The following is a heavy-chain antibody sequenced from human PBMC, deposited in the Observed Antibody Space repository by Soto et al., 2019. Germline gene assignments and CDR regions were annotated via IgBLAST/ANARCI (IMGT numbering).Heavy chain of an antibody. CDR2: INPSGGST. CDR3: ARSDFHCSSTSCYSEGWFDP. V-gene: IGHV1-46*03. J-gene: IGHJ5*02. CDR1: GYTFTSYY. D-gene: IGHD2-2*01. Sequence: ASLKVSCKASGYTFTSYYMHWVRQAPGQGLEGMGIINPSGGSTSYAQKFQGRVTMTRDTSTSTVYMELSSLRSEDTAVYYCARSDFHCSSTSCYSEGWFDPWGQGTLVTVSS.